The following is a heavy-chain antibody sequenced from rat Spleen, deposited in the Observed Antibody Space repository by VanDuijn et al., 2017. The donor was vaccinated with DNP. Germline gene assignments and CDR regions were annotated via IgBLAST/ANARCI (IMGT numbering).Heavy chain of an antibody. V-gene: IGHV1-24*01. J-gene: IGHJ4*01. Sequence: QVQLQQSGTELVKPASSVKISCKASGYTFTSNYMHWIRQQPGNGLEWIGWIYPGNGNTKYNQKFDGKATLTADKSSSTAYMQLSSLTSEDSAVYFCATGHTGYVMDAWGQGASVTVSS. D-gene: IGHD4-1*01. CDR1: GYTFTSNY. CDR2: IYPGNGNT. CDR3: ATGHTGYVMDA.